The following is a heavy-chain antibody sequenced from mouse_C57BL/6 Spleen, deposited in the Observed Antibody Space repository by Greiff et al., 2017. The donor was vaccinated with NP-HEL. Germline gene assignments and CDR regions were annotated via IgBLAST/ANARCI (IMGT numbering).Heavy chain of an antibody. CDR2: IDPSDSET. Sequence: QVQLQQPGAELVRPGSSVKLSCKASGYTFTSYWMHWVKQRPIQGLEWIGNIDPSDSETHYNQKFKDKATLTVDKSSSTAYMQLSSLTSEDSAVYYCAREGDYGSSYLDYWGQGTTLTVSS. CDR1: GYTFTSYW. CDR3: AREGDYGSSYLDY. V-gene: IGHV1-52*01. D-gene: IGHD1-1*01. J-gene: IGHJ2*01.